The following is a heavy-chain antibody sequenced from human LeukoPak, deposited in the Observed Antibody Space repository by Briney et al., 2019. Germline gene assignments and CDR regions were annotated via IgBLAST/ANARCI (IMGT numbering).Heavy chain of an antibody. CDR3: GKCQPPSEPPSY. Sequence: AGGSLSLSCAPSGLTFSNYDISWVRQAPGKGLEWVSAISASGGSTYYADSVKGRVTVSRDNSKNTLFLRMNSLRVEDTAIYHCGKCQPPSEPPSYRRQATLVTISS. D-gene: IGHD1-14*01. CDR2: ISASGGST. CDR1: GLTFSNYD. J-gene: IGHJ4*01. V-gene: IGHV3-23*01.